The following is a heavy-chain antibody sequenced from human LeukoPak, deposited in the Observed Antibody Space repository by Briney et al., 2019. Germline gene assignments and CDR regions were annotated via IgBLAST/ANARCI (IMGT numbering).Heavy chain of an antibody. V-gene: IGHV4-34*01. CDR1: GGSFSGYY. J-gene: IGHJ4*02. D-gene: IGHD1-7*01. CDR2: INHSGST. Sequence: SETLSFTCAVYGGSFSGYYWSWIRQPPGKGLEWIGEINHSGSTNYNPSLKSRVTISVDTSKNQFSLKLSSVTAADTAVYYCARGRYNWNYVRGYFDYWGQGTLVTVSS. CDR3: ARGRYNWNYVRGYFDY.